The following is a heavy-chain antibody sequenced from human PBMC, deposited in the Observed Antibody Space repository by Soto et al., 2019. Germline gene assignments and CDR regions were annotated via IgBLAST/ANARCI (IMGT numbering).Heavy chain of an antibody. D-gene: IGHD2-2*01. CDR3: AAYGGRQLRHPFSGNWFDP. Sequence: SETLSLTCAVSGGSISSSNWWSWVRQPPGKGLEWIGEIYHSGSTNYNPSLKSRVTISVDKSKNQFSLKLSSVTAADTAVYYCAAYGGRQLRHPFSGNWFDPWGQGTLVTVSS. CDR2: IYHSGST. CDR1: GGSISSSNW. J-gene: IGHJ5*02. V-gene: IGHV4-4*02.